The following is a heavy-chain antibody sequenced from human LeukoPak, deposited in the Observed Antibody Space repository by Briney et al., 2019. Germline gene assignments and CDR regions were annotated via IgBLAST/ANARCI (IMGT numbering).Heavy chain of an antibody. J-gene: IGHJ6*03. CDR2: IIPILGIA. D-gene: IGHD1-20*01. Sequence: ASVKVSCKASGGTFSSYAISWVRQAPGQGLEWMGRIIPILGIANYAQKFQGRVTITADKSTSTAYMELSSLRSEDTAVYYCARREITGNNVYYYYMDVWGKGTKVTVSS. V-gene: IGHV1-69*04. CDR1: GGTFSSYA. CDR3: ARREITGNNVYYYYMDV.